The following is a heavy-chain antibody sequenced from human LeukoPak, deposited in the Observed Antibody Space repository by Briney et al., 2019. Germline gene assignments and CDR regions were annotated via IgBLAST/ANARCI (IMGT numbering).Heavy chain of an antibody. Sequence: ASVKVSCKASGYTFTSYDINWVRQATGQGLQWMGWMNPNSGNTGYAQNFQGRVTITRNTSISTAYMELSSLRSEDTAVYYCARDTMGGYDSGYYYMDVWGKGTTVTVSS. CDR2: MNPNSGNT. CDR1: GYTFTSYD. V-gene: IGHV1-8*03. J-gene: IGHJ6*03. CDR3: ARDTMGGYDSGYYYMDV. D-gene: IGHD5-12*01.